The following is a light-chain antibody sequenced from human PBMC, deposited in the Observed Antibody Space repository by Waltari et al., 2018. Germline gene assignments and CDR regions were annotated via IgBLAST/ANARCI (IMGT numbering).Light chain of an antibody. Sequence: QSALTQPTPVSGSPGQPLTLPCTGTSRDVGSYTYVSWYQHYPGKVPQLLIYDVSDRPSGVSSRFSGSKSGNTASLTISGLQADDEADYYCNSYTGSSSWVFGGGTKLTVL. J-gene: IGLJ3*02. CDR1: SRDVGSYTY. CDR2: DVS. V-gene: IGLV2-14*03. CDR3: NSYTGSSSWV.